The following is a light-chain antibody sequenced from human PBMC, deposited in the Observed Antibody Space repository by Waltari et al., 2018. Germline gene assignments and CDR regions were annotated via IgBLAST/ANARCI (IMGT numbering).Light chain of an antibody. V-gene: IGKV1-39*01. CDR1: QTIDTF. J-gene: IGKJ2*01. CDR2: AAS. Sequence: DIQMTQSPSSLSASVGDRVTISCRASQTIDTFLNWYQQKPGTAPKLLIDAASTLQGGVPSRFSGSGSGTDFTLTINSLQHEDFATYYCQQTYNIPRSFGQGTYLEIK. CDR3: QQTYNIPRS.